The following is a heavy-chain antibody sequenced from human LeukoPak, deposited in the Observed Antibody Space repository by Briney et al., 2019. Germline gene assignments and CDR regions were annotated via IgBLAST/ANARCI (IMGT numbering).Heavy chain of an antibody. Sequence: ASVKVSCTASGYTFTGYYMHWVRQAPGQGLEWMGIINPSGGSTSYAQKFQGRVTMTRDTSTSTVYMELYSLRSEDTVVYYCARAQSGSGSYAYWGQGTLVTVSS. V-gene: IGHV1-46*01. J-gene: IGHJ4*02. D-gene: IGHD1-26*01. CDR2: INPSGGST. CDR3: ARAQSGSGSYAY. CDR1: GYTFTGYY.